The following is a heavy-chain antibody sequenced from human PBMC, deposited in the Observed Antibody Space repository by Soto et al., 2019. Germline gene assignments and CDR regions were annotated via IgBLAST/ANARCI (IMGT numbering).Heavy chain of an antibody. J-gene: IGHJ4*02. V-gene: IGHV4-59*01. Sequence: PSETLSLTCTVSGGSISGYYWNWIRQPPGKGLEWIGYIYDSGNTNYNPSLKSRVTISVDTSKNQFSLKLTSVTAADTAVYYCAAPPSYWGQGTLVTVSS. CDR2: IYDSGNT. D-gene: IGHD6-6*01. CDR1: GGSISGYY. CDR3: AAPPSY.